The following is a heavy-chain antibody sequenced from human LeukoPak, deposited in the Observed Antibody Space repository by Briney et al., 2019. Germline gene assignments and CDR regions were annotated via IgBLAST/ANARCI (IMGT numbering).Heavy chain of an antibody. CDR3: ARGGSTGPLDS. V-gene: IGHV3-33*01. CDR1: GFTLTGYG. CDR2: IWYDGNNK. D-gene: IGHD1-14*01. J-gene: IGHJ4*02. Sequence: GGSLRLSCAASGFTLTGYGMHWVRQAPGKGLEWVAVIWYDGNNKYYVDSVKGRFTISRDTSKNTLYLQMGSLRAEDMAVYYCARGGSTGPLDSWGQGTLVTVSS.